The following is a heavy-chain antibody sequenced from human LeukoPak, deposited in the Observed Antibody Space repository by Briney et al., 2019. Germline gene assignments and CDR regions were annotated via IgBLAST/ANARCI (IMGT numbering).Heavy chain of an antibody. Sequence: SGGSLRLSCAASGFKFSSYGMHWVRHTPGKGLEWVAIIYYDGSKKYYTDAVKGRFTISRDNAKKTLYLQMNSLRGEDTAVYYCARDYDFWSGSFDYWGQGTLVTVSS. J-gene: IGHJ4*02. D-gene: IGHD3-3*01. CDR3: ARDYDFWSGSFDY. V-gene: IGHV3-33*01. CDR2: IYYDGSKK. CDR1: GFKFSSYG.